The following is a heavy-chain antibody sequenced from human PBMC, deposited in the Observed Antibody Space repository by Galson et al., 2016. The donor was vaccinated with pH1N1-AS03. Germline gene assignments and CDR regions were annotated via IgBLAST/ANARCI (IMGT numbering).Heavy chain of an antibody. Sequence: SLRLSCATSGFTFSSYGMTWVRQAPGKGLEWVSSISVTGGSTYYADSVKGRFTISRDHSKNTLYLQMNSLRAEDTAVYYCAKDIIIVGTSLTGGYFDYWGQGTLVTVSS. CDR2: ISVTGGST. J-gene: IGHJ4*02. D-gene: IGHD1-26*01. CDR1: GFTFSSYG. V-gene: IGHV3-23*01. CDR3: AKDIIIVGTSLTGGYFDY.